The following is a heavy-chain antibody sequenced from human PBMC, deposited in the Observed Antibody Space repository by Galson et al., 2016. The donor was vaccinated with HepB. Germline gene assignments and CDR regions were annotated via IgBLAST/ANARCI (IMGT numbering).Heavy chain of an antibody. CDR2: ISDNGHAT. CDR1: GFTFNSYA. D-gene: IGHD1-14*01. CDR3: AKCPPGTRGSLDS. J-gene: IGHJ4*02. V-gene: IGHV3-23*01. Sequence: SLRLSCAGSGFTFNSYAMNWVRQAPGKGLEWISLISDNGHATYYADPVRGRFSIARDNSKNTLYLQMNSLRADDTAVYYCAKCPPGTRGSLDSWGQGTLFTVS.